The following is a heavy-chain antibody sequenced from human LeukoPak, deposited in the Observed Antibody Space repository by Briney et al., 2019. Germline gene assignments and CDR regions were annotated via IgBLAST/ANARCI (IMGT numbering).Heavy chain of an antibody. CDR1: GFTVSSNY. D-gene: IGHD1-26*01. CDR3: ARCGGSGSYFFGY. J-gene: IGHJ4*02. V-gene: IGHV3-53*01. Sequence: GGSLRLSCAASGFTVSSNYMSWVRQAPGKGLEWVSVIYSGGSTHYADSVKGRFTISRDNSKNTLYLQMNSLRAEDTAVYYCARCGGSGSYFFGYWGQGTLVTVSS. CDR2: IYSGGST.